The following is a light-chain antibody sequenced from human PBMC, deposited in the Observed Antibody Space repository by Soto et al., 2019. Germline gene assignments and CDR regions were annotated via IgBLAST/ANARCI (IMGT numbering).Light chain of an antibody. CDR2: GAS. J-gene: IGKJ1*01. CDR3: QQYNNWLRT. Sequence: VVTSQSPSTLSVSPGERDTLYCRASQSVSSNLAWYQQKPGQAPRLLIYGASTRATGIPARFSGSGSGTEFTLTFSSLQSEDFAVYYCQQYNNWLRTFGQGTKVDI. CDR1: QSVSSN. V-gene: IGKV3-15*01.